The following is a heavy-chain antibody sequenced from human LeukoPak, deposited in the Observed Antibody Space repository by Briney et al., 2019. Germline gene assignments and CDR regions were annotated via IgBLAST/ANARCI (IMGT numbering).Heavy chain of an antibody. J-gene: IGHJ4*02. V-gene: IGHV4-4*07. D-gene: IGHD6-13*01. CDR1: GGSISGYYY. CDR2: IYTSDST. Sequence: SETLSLTCTVSGGSISGYYYWNWIRQPAGKGLEWIGRIYTSDSTYYNPSLKSRVTISVDTSKNQFSLKLSSVTAADTAVYYCARARSNSIAAAGTFDYWGQGTLVTVSS. CDR3: ARARSNSIAAAGTFDY.